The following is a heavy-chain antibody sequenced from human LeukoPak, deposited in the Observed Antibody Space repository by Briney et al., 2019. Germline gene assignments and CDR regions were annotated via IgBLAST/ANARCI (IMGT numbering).Heavy chain of an antibody. J-gene: IGHJ5*02. D-gene: IGHD3-10*01. V-gene: IGHV3-66*01. CDR2: IYSGGST. CDR1: GFTVSSNY. Sequence: GGSLRLSCAASGFTVSSNYMSWVRQAPGKGLEWVSVIYSGGSTYYADCVKGRFTISRDNSKNTLYLQMNSLRAEDTAVYYCARGVQAPYGSGSSDNWFDPWGQGTLVTVSS. CDR3: ARGVQAPYGSGSSDNWFDP.